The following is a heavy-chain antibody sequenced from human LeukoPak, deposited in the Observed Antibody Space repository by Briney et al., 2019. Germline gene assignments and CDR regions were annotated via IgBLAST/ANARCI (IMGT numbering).Heavy chain of an antibody. CDR3: ARGGSYLSAFDI. V-gene: IGHV3-53*01. CDR1: GFTDSSSY. J-gene: IGHJ3*02. CDR2: IYSGGST. Sequence: PGGSLRLSCAASGFTDSSSYMSWVRQAPGKGLDWVSIIYSGGSTFYADSVEGRFTISRDNSKKTLYLQMNSLRAEDTAVYYCARGGSYLSAFDIWGQGTMVTVSS. D-gene: IGHD1-26*01.